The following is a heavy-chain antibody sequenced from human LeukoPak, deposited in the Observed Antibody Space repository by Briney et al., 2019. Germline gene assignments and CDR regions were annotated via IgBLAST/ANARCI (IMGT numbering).Heavy chain of an antibody. D-gene: IGHD3-16*01. V-gene: IGHV3-23*01. J-gene: IGHJ4*02. CDR3: ARHGGGIMAPYYFDY. Sequence: PGGSLRLSCAASGFTFSSYAMSWVRQAPGKGLEWVSAISGSGGSTCYADSVKGRFTISRDNSKNTLYLQMNSLRAEDTAVYYCARHGGGIMAPYYFDYWGQGTLVTVSS. CDR2: ISGSGGST. CDR1: GFTFSSYA.